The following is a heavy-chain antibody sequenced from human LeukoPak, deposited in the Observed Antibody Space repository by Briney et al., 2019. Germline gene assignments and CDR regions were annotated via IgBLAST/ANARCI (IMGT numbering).Heavy chain of an antibody. CDR1: GFTVSSNY. V-gene: IGHV3-53*01. D-gene: IGHD5-12*01. Sequence: GGSLRLSCAASGFTVSSNYMSWVRQAPGKGMEWVSVIYSGGSTYYADSVKGRFTISRDNSKNTLYLQMNSLRAEDTAVYYCARASRGTSPHVGGYDYDFDYWGQGTLVTVSS. CDR3: ARASRGTSPHVGGYDYDFDY. CDR2: IYSGGST. J-gene: IGHJ4*02.